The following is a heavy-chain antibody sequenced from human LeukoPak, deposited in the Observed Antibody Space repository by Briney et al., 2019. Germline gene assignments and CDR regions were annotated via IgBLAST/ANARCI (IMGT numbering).Heavy chain of an antibody. CDR2: INAGNGNT. D-gene: IGHD5-12*01. J-gene: IGHJ4*02. Sequence: ASVKVSCKASGYTFTSYAMHWVRQAPGQRLEWMGWINAGNGNTKYSQKFQGRVTITRDTSASTAYMELSSLRSEDTAVYYCARIRSWNSGYDSLDYWGQGTLVTVSP. V-gene: IGHV1-3*01. CDR1: GYTFTSYA. CDR3: ARIRSWNSGYDSLDY.